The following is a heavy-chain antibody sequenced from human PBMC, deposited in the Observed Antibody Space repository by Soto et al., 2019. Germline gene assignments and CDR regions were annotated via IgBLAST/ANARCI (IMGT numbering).Heavy chain of an antibody. CDR2: ISSSDSII. D-gene: IGHD3-22*01. Sequence: PGGSLRLSCAASGFTFSDYYMSWIRQAPGKGLEWVSYISSSDSIIYYADSVKGRFTISRDNAKNSLYLQMNSLRADDTAVYYCARDLGYYDSSGYFDYWGQGTLVTVSS. CDR1: GFTFSDYY. CDR3: ARDLGYYDSSGYFDY. J-gene: IGHJ4*02. V-gene: IGHV3-11*01.